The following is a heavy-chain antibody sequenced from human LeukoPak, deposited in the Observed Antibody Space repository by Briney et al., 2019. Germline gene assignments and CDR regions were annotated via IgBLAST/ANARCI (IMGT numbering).Heavy chain of an antibody. CDR3: ARSSGQMGAYYDSSGYPTPTSLNFDY. CDR2: INPSGGST. CDR1: GYTFTSYG. V-gene: IGHV1-46*01. J-gene: IGHJ4*02. Sequence: ASVKVSCKASGYTFTSYGISWVRQAPGQGLEWMGIINPSGGSTSYAQKFQGRVTMTRDTSISTAYMELSRLRSDDTAVYYCARSSGQMGAYYDSSGYPTPTSLNFDYWGQGTLVTVSS. D-gene: IGHD3-22*01.